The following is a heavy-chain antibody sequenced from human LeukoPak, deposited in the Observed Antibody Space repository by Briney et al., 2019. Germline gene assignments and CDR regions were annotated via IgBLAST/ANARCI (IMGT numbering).Heavy chain of an antibody. CDR3: ARVTVTLTNWFDP. CDR2: IIPIFGTA. D-gene: IGHD4-17*01. CDR1: GGTFSGYA. Sequence: SVKVSCKASGGTFSGYAISWVRQAPGQGLEWMGGIIPIFGTANYAQKFQGRVTITTDESTSTAYMELSSLRSEDTAVYYCARVTVTLTNWFDPWGQGTLVTVSS. J-gene: IGHJ5*02. V-gene: IGHV1-69*05.